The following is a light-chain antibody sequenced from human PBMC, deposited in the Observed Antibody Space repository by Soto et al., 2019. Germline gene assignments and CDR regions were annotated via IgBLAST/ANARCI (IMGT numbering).Light chain of an antibody. CDR1: SSNIGAGYD. CDR2: GNS. J-gene: IGLJ1*01. Sequence: VLTQPPSVSGAPGQRVTISCTGSSSNIGAGYDVHWYQQLPGTAPKLLICGNSNRPSGVPDRFSGSKSGTSASLAITGLQAEDEADYYCQSYDSSLSGFYVFGTGTKVTVL. V-gene: IGLV1-40*01. CDR3: QSYDSSLSGFYV.